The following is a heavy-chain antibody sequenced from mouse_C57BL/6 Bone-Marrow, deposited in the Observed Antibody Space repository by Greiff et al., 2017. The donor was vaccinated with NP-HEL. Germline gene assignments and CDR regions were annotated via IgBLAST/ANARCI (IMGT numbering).Heavy chain of an antibody. J-gene: IGHJ3*01. V-gene: IGHV3-6*01. CDR1: GYSITSGYY. CDR2: ISYDGSN. CDR3: ARRGDDYATWFAY. D-gene: IGHD2-4*01. Sequence: ESGPGLVKPSQSLSLTCSVTGYSITSGYYWNWIRQFPGNKLEWMGYISYDGSNNYNPSLKNRISITRDTSKNQFFLKLNSVTTEDTATYYCARRGDDYATWFAYWGQGTLVTVSA.